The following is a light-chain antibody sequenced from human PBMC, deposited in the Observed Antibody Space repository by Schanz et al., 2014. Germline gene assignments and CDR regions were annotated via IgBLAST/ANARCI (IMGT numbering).Light chain of an antibody. Sequence: EIVLTQSPGTLSLSPGERATLSCRASQSVSSNYLAWYQQKPGQAPRLLIYDASNRATGIPARFSGSGSGTDFTLTISSLEPEDFAVYYCQQRDNWPLLTFGGGTKVEIK. V-gene: IGKV3-11*01. CDR2: DAS. CDR3: QQRDNWPLLT. J-gene: IGKJ4*01. CDR1: QSVSSNY.